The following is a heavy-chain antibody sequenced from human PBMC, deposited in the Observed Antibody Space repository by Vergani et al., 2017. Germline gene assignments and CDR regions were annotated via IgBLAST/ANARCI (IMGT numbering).Heavy chain of an antibody. CDR3: AGASCSSTSCYPPLDWFDP. CDR1: GGSISSYY. V-gene: IGHV4-4*07. D-gene: IGHD2-2*01. Sequence: QVQLQESGPGLVKPSETLSLTCTVSGGSISSYYWSWIRQPAGKGLEWIGRIYTSGSTNYNPSLKSRVTMSVDTSKNQFSLKLSSVTAADTAVYYCAGASCSSTSCYPPLDWFDPWGQGTLVTVSS. J-gene: IGHJ5*02. CDR2: IYTSGST.